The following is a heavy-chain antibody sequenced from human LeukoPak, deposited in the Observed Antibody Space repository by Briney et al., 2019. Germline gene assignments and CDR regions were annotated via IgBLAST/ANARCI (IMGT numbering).Heavy chain of an antibody. CDR3: ARGGAAAGGYFDY. Sequence: SETLSLTCTVSGGSISSGDYYWSWIRQPPGKGLEWIGYIYYSGSTYYNPSLKSRVTISVDTSKNQFSLKLSSVTAADTAVYYSARGGAAAGGYFDYWGQGTLVTVSS. CDR2: IYYSGST. V-gene: IGHV4-30-4*02. CDR1: GGSISSGDYY. D-gene: IGHD6-13*01. J-gene: IGHJ4*02.